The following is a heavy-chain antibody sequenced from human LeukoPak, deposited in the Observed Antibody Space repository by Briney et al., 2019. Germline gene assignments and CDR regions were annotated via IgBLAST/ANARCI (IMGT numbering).Heavy chain of an antibody. CDR2: IYYSGST. CDR1: GGSISSYY. Sequence: SETLSLTCTVSGGSISSYYWSWIRQPPGEGLEWIGYIYYSGSTNYNPSLKSRVTISVDTSKNQFSLKLSPVTAADTAVYYCARGLGSSWTYYFDYWGQGTLVTVSS. V-gene: IGHV4-59*01. J-gene: IGHJ4*02. D-gene: IGHD6-13*01. CDR3: ARGLGSSWTYYFDY.